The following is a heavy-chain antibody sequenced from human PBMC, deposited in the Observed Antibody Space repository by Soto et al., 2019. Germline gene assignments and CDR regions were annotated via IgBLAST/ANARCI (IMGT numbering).Heavy chain of an antibody. J-gene: IGHJ4*02. CDR3: ARDPRGYSGYDDFYFDY. D-gene: IGHD5-12*01. CDR2: INPNSGGT. Sequence: GASVKVSCKASGYTFTGYYMHWVRQAPGQGLEWMGWINPNSGGTNYAQKFQGRVTMTRDTSISTAYMELSRLRSDDTAVYYCARDPRGYSGYDDFYFDYWGQGTLVTSPQ. V-gene: IGHV1-2*02. CDR1: GYTFTGYY.